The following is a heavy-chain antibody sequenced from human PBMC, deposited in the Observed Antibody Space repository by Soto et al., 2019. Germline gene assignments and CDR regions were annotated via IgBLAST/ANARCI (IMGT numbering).Heavy chain of an antibody. D-gene: IGHD3-22*01. J-gene: IGHJ3*02. V-gene: IGHV4-34*01. CDR2: INHSGST. CDR3: ARLGGRAMIRRRHAFDI. Sequence: QVQLQQWGAGLLKPSETLSLTCAVYGGSFSGYYWSWIRQPPGKGLEWIGEINHSGSTNYNPSLKSRVTISVDTSKNQFSLKLSSVTAADTAVYYCARLGGRAMIRRRHAFDIWGQGTMVTVSS. CDR1: GGSFSGYY.